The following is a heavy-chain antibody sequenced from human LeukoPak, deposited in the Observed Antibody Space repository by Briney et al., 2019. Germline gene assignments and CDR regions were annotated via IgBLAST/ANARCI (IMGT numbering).Heavy chain of an antibody. V-gene: IGHV3-15*01. J-gene: IGHJ6*03. Sequence: GGSLRLSCAASGFTFSNAWMSWVRQAPGKGLEWVGRIKSKTDGGTTDYAAPVKGRFTISRDDSKNTLYLQMNSLKTEDTAVYYCTTSYCSSTSCYPGYYYYYMDAWGKGTTVTVSS. CDR2: IKSKTDGGTT. D-gene: IGHD2-2*01. CDR1: GFTFSNAW. CDR3: TTSYCSSTSCYPGYYYYYMDA.